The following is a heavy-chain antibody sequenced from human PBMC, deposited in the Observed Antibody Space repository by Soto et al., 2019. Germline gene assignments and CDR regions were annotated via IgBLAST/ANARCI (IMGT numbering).Heavy chain of an antibody. D-gene: IGHD3-10*01. CDR2: IWYDRSSK. V-gene: IGHV3-33*01. Sequence: GGSLRLSCAASRFTFISYGMHWVRQAPGKGLEWVAVIWYDRSSKYYVDSVKGRFTISRDNSENTLYLQMNSLRAEDTAMYYCARGVGSSCGVFDYWGQGTLVTVSS. CDR1: RFTFISYG. J-gene: IGHJ4*02. CDR3: ARGVGSSCGVFDY.